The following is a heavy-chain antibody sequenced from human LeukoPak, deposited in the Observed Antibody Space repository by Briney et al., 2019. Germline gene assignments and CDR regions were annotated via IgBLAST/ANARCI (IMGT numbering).Heavy chain of an antibody. CDR1: GGSISSSSYY. Sequence: SETLSLTCTASGGSISSSSYYWGWIRQPPGKGLEWIGSIYYSGSTYYNPSLKSRVTISVDTSKNQFSLNLNSVTAADTAVYYCARARLIAARLYYFDYWGQGTLVTVSS. CDR3: ARARLIAARLYYFDY. J-gene: IGHJ4*02. CDR2: IYYSGST. V-gene: IGHV4-39*07. D-gene: IGHD6-6*01.